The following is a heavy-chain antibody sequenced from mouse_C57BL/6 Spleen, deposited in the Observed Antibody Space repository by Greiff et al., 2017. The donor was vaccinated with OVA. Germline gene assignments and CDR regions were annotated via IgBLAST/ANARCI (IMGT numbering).Heavy chain of an antibody. D-gene: IGHD2-10*01. Sequence: EVKLVESGPGLVKPSQSLSLTCSVTGYSITSGYYWNWIRQFPGNKLEWMGYISYDGSNNYNPSLKNRISITRDTSKNQFFLKLNSVTTEDTATYYCARAHLLAMDYWGQGTSVTVAS. V-gene: IGHV3-6*01. CDR2: ISYDGSN. CDR3: ARAHLLAMDY. J-gene: IGHJ4*01. CDR1: GYSITSGYY.